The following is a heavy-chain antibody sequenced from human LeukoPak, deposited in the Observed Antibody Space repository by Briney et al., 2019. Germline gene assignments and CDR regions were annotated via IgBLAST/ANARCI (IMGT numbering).Heavy chain of an antibody. Sequence: ASVKVSCKASGYMFRNYGIVWVRQAPGQGPEWMGWISVYNDDTYYAQTFQGRVTMTTDTLTTTAYMELTSLRSDETAVYYCARGFGDLDYYYGMDVWGTGTTVTVFS. CDR1: GYMFRNYG. J-gene: IGHJ6*04. V-gene: IGHV1-18*01. D-gene: IGHD3-10*01. CDR2: ISVYNDDT. CDR3: ARGFGDLDYYYGMDV.